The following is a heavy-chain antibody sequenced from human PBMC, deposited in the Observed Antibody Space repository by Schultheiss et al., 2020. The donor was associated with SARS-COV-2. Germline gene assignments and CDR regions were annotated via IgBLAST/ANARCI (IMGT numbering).Heavy chain of an antibody. V-gene: IGHV3-23*01. CDR2: ISGRSDRT. CDR1: GFSFASFA. CDR3: VRGDSSSWNDY. D-gene: IGHD6-13*01. Sequence: GGSLRLSCAASGFSFASFAMTWVRQAPGKGLEWVSGISGRSDRTYYTDSVKGRFTISRDNSKNMLYLQVNSLRVEDTAVYYCVRGDSSSWNDYWGQGTLVTVSS. J-gene: IGHJ4*02.